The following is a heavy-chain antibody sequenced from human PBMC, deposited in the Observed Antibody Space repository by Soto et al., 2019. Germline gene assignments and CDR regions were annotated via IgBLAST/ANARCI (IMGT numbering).Heavy chain of an antibody. CDR2: IKTDGTST. D-gene: IGHD3-10*01. Sequence: EVQLVESGGGLVQPGGSLRLSCAASGFSFSDYWIHWVRQAPEKGLEWVSRIKTDGTSTDYADSVKGRFTISRDNAKNTLYLQMKSLSAEDTAVYDCAKREGNTYGLFHWGQGTLVTVSS. CDR3: AKREGNTYGLFH. J-gene: IGHJ4*02. CDR1: GFSFSDYW. V-gene: IGHV3-74*01.